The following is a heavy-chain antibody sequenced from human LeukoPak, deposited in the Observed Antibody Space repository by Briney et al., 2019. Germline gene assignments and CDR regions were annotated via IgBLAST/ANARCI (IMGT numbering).Heavy chain of an antibody. CDR2: INSDGSST. CDR1: GFTFSSYW. J-gene: IGHJ3*02. D-gene: IGHD3-10*01. V-gene: IGHV3-74*01. CDR3: SAGSGHAFDI. Sequence: GGSLRLSCAASGFTFSSYWMHWVRQVPGKGLVWVSRINSDGSSTSYADSVKGRFTISRDNAKNTLYVQMNSLRAEDTAVYYCSAGSGHAFDIWGRGTMVTVSS.